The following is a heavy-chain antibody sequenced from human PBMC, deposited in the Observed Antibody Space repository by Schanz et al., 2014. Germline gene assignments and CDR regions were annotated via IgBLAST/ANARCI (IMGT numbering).Heavy chain of an antibody. J-gene: IGHJ4*02. CDR2: IGTGSGV. V-gene: IGHV3-23*04. Sequence: DVQLVDSGGGLVQPGGSLRLSCAASGFTVSNSYIHWVRQAPGKGLEWVAGMIGTGSGVFYADSVKGRFTISRDNSKNTLYLQMNSLRSEDTAVYYCAKDESLHDYETGSDFDYWGQGTLVAVSS. D-gene: IGHD3-16*01. CDR1: GFTVSNSY. CDR3: AKDESLHDYETGSDFDY.